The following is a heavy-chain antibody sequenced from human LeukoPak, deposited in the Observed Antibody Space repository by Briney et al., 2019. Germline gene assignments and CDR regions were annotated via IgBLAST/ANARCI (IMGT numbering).Heavy chain of an antibody. D-gene: IGHD6-19*01. J-gene: IGHJ4*02. Sequence: PSETLSLTCTVPGGSIRMSTYYWGWIRQPPGKGLEWIGSIDHSGSTHYNPSLRSRVTMSVDTSKNQFTLKVTAVTAADTAVYYCVTNGTVTVAGTKFNYFDYWGRGALVTVSS. V-gene: IGHV4-39*01. CDR2: IDHSGST. CDR3: VTNGTVTVAGTKFNYFDY. CDR1: GGSIRMSTYY.